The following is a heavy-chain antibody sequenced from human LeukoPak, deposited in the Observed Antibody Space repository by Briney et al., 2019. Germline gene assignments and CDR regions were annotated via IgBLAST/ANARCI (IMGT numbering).Heavy chain of an antibody. CDR1: GGSVSSGDYY. Sequence: SETLSLTCTVSGGSVSSGDYYWSWIRQPPGKGLEWIGYIYYSGSTYYNPSLKSRVTISVDTSKNQFSLKLSSVTAADTAVYYCARNYDFWSGRYAFDIWGQGTMVTVSS. CDR3: ARNYDFWSGRYAFDI. J-gene: IGHJ3*02. D-gene: IGHD3-3*01. CDR2: IYYSGST. V-gene: IGHV4-30-4*08.